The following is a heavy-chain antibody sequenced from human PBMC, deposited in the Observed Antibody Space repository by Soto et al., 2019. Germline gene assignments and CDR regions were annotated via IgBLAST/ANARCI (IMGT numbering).Heavy chain of an antibody. V-gene: IGHV4-30-4*01. CDR3: ARDGDGSGSFLAFDI. J-gene: IGHJ3*02. Sequence: ASETLSLTCTVSGGSISSGDYYWSWIRQPPGKGLEWIGYIYYSGSTYYNPSLKSRVTISVDTSKNQFSLKLSSVTAADTAVYYCARDGDGSGSFLAFDIWGQGTMVTVSS. D-gene: IGHD3-10*01. CDR2: IYYSGST. CDR1: GGSISSGDYY.